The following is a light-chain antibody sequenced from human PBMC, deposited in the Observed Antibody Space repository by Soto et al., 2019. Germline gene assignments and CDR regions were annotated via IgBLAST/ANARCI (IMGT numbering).Light chain of an antibody. CDR1: QSVNSN. CDR2: GIS. V-gene: IGKV3D-15*01. Sequence: EIVMTQSPATLSVSTGERATLSCRASQSVNSNYLAWYQQKPGQAPRLLIYGISKRATDIPDRFSGSGSGTEFTLTISSLQPEDFATYYCQQHGQWPITFGQGTRLE. J-gene: IGKJ5*01. CDR3: QQHGQWPIT.